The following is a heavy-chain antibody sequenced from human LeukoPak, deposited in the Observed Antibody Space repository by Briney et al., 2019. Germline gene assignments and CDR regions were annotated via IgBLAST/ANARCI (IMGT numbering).Heavy chain of an antibody. Sequence: GGSLRLSCAASGFTFSSYAMHWVRQAPGKGLEWVAVISYDGSNKYYADSVKGRFTISRDNSKNTLFLQMNSLRAEDTAVYYCARSSSGWYYFDYWGQGTLVTVSS. D-gene: IGHD6-19*01. CDR1: GFTFSSYA. CDR3: ARSSSGWYYFDY. CDR2: ISYDGSNK. V-gene: IGHV3-30*04. J-gene: IGHJ4*02.